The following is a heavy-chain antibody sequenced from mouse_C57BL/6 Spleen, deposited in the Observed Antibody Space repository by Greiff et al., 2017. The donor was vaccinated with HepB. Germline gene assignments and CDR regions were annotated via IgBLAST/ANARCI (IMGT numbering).Heavy chain of an antibody. D-gene: IGHD1-1*01. CDR3: ARSYYYYFDY. CDR1: GYTFTDYN. V-gene: IGHV1-22*01. CDR2: INPNNGGT. J-gene: IGHJ2*01. Sequence: EVHLVESGPELVKPGASVKMSCKASGYTFTDYNMHWVKQSHGKSLEWIGYINPNNGGTSYNQKFKGKATLTVNKSSSTAYMELRSLTSEDSAVYYCARSYYYYFDYWGQGTTLTVSS.